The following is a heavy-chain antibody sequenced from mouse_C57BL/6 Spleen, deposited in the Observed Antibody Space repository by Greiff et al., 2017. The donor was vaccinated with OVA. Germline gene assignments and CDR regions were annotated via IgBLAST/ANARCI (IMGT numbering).Heavy chain of an antibody. D-gene: IGHD1-1*01. CDR2: IDPSDSDT. CDR1: GYTFTSYW. V-gene: IGHV1-52*01. J-gene: IGHJ2*01. Sequence: QVQLKQPGAELVRPGSSVKLSCKASGYTFTSYWMHWVKQRPIQGLEWIGNIDPSDSDTHSNQKFKDKATLTVDKSSSTAYMQLSSLTSEDSAVYYCARNGIYSGSSPYFDYWGQGTTLTVSS. CDR3: ARNGIYSGSSPYFDY.